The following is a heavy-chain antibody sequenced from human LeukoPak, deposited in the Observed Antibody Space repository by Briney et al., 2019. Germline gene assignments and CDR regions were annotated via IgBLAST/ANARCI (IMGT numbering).Heavy chain of an antibody. CDR2: ISSTGNTI. CDR1: GFTFSDFS. Sequence: PGGSLRLSCAASGFTFSDFSMNWIRQAPGKGLEWISFISSTGNTIYYADSPRGRFTISRDNAKNSLYLHMNSLRAEDTAVYYCARDQSNDYNRGGLEYWGQGTLVAVSS. V-gene: IGHV3-11*01. D-gene: IGHD5-24*01. J-gene: IGHJ4*02. CDR3: ARDQSNDYNRGGLEY.